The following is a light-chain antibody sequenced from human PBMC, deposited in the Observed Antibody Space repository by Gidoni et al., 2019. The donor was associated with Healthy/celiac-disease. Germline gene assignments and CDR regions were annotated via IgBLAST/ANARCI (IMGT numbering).Light chain of an antibody. Sequence: EIVLTQSPATLSLSPGERATLSCRASQSVSSYLAWYQPKPGQAPRLLIYDASNRATGIPARFSGSGSGTDFTLTISSLEPEDFAVYYCQQRSNWPSFGPXTKVDIK. CDR1: QSVSSY. J-gene: IGKJ3*01. CDR2: DAS. CDR3: QQRSNWPS. V-gene: IGKV3-11*01.